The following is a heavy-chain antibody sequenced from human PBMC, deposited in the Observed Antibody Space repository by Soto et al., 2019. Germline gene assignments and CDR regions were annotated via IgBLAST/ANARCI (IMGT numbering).Heavy chain of an antibody. J-gene: IGHJ4*02. CDR2: IYYSGST. Sequence: PSETLSLTCTVSGGSISSYYWSWIRQPPGKGLEWIGYIYYSGSTNYNPSLKSRVTISVDTSKNQFSLKLSSVTAADTAVYYCARTPSYWGQGTLVTVSS. V-gene: IGHV4-59*01. CDR1: GGSISSYY. CDR3: ARTPSY.